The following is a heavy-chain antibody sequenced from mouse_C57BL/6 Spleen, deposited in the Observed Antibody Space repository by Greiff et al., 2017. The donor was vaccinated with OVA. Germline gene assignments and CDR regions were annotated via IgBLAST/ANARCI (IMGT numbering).Heavy chain of an antibody. D-gene: IGHD2-5*01. J-gene: IGHJ3*01. V-gene: IGHV5-17*01. Sequence: EVNLVESGGGLVKPGGSLKLSCAASGFTFSDYGMHWVRQAPEKGLEWVAYISGGSSTIYYADTVKGRFTISRDNAKNTLFLQMTSLRSEDTAMYYCARAYSNPFAYWGQGTLVTVSA. CDR3: ARAYSNPFAY. CDR2: ISGGSSTI. CDR1: GFTFSDYG.